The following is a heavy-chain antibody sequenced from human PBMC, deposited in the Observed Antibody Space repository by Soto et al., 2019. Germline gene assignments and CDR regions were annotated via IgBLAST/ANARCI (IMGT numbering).Heavy chain of an antibody. D-gene: IGHD3-10*01. V-gene: IGHV1-69*13. J-gene: IGHJ6*02. Sequence: SVKVSCKASGGTFSSYAISWVRQAPGQGLEWMGGIIPIFGTANYAQRFQGRVTITADESTSTAYMELSSLRSEDTAVYYCARAGGGYYYYYGMDVWGQGTTVTVSS. CDR1: GGTFSSYA. CDR3: ARAGGGYYYYYGMDV. CDR2: IIPIFGTA.